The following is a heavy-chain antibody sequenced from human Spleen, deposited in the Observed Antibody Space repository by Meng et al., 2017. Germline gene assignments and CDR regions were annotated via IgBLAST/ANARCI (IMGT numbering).Heavy chain of an antibody. CDR2: INHSGST. CDR3: ARGPTTMAHDFDY. CDR1: GGSFSDYY. J-gene: IGHJ4*02. V-gene: IGHV4-34*01. Sequence: QAQLKELGAGLLKPSETLSLPRVVSGGSFSDYYWSWIRQPPGKGLEWIGEINHSGSTNYNPSLESRATISVDTSQNNLSLKLSSVTAADSAVYYCARGPTTMAHDFDYWGQGTLVTVSS. D-gene: IGHD4-11*01.